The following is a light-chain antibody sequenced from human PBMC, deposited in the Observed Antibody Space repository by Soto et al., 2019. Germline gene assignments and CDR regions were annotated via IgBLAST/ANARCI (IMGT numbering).Light chain of an antibody. CDR3: QSNDNGLSGSDV. Sequence: VLTQPPSVSGAPGQRVTISCTGSSSNIGAGYDVNWYQQLPETAPKLLIFGDSNRPSGVPDRFSGSKSGTSASLVITGLQADDEADYYCQSNDNGLSGSDVFGTGTKVTVL. J-gene: IGLJ1*01. CDR2: GDS. CDR1: SSNIGAGYD. V-gene: IGLV1-40*01.